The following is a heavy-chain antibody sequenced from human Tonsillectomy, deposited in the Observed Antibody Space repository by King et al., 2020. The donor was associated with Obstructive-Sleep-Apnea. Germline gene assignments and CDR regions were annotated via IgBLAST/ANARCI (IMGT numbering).Heavy chain of an antibody. V-gene: IGHV4-38-2*02. J-gene: IGHJ4*02. CDR2: IYHSGTT. Sequence: QLQESGPGLVKFSETLSLMCTVSGYSISSGYYWDWFRQPPGKGLEWIGTIYHSGTTYYNPSLKSRVTISVDTSKNQFSLKLSSMTAADTAVYYCARDEVGGYCPGGCCLQPDYWGQGTLVTVSS. CDR1: GYSISSGYY. D-gene: IGHD2-15*01. CDR3: ARDEVGGYCPGGCCLQPDY.